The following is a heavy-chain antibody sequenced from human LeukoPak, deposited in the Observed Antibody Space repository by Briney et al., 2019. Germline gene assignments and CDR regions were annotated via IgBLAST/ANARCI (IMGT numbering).Heavy chain of an antibody. CDR2: INAGNGNT. CDR3: ARMIDDILTGDAFDI. V-gene: IGHV1-3*01. Sequence: ASVKVSCKASGYTFTSYAMHWVSQAPGQRLEWMGWINAGNGNTKYSQKFQGRVTITRDTSASTAYMELSSLRSEDTAVYYCARMIDDILTGDAFDIWGQGTMVTVSS. D-gene: IGHD3-9*01. J-gene: IGHJ3*02. CDR1: GYTFTSYA.